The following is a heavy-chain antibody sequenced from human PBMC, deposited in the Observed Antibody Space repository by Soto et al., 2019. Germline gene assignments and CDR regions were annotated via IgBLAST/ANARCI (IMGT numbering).Heavy chain of an antibody. CDR2: MYWDDDK. Sequence: QLTLNESGPTVVRPTETLTLTCRFSGFSLTTRGVGVGWIRQSPGKAPEWLALMYWDDDKRYSASLKSRLTITKDTSKNQVGLTVSDLDPTDTATYYCAHRVLRTVFGLVTTTAIYFDFWGQGTPVAVSS. CDR1: GFSLTTRGVG. V-gene: IGHV2-5*02. CDR3: AHRVLRTVFGLVTTTAIYFDF. D-gene: IGHD3-3*01. J-gene: IGHJ4*02.